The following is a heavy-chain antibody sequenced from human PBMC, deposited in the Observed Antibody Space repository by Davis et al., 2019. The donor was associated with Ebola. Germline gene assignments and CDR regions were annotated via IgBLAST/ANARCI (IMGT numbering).Heavy chain of an antibody. CDR2: ISYDGSNK. Sequence: GESLKISCAASGFTFSSYGMHWVRQAPGKGLEWVAVISYDGSNKYYADSVKGRFTISRDNSKNTLYLQMNSLRAEDTAVYYCAKQYSSSSGGYYFDYWGQGTLVTVSS. CDR3: AKQYSSSSGGYYFDY. D-gene: IGHD6-6*01. J-gene: IGHJ4*02. CDR1: GFTFSSYG. V-gene: IGHV3-30*18.